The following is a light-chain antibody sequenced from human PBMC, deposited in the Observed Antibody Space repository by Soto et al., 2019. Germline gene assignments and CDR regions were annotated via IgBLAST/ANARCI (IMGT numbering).Light chain of an antibody. J-gene: IGKJ4*01. Sequence: EIVLTQSPATLSLSPGERATLSCSASQSVSSYFAWYQQKPGQAPRLLIYDASNRATGIPARFSGSGSGTDFTLTISSLEPEDFAGYYCQQRSNWPLTSGGGTKVEIK. CDR2: DAS. CDR3: QQRSNWPLT. CDR1: QSVSSY. V-gene: IGKV3-11*01.